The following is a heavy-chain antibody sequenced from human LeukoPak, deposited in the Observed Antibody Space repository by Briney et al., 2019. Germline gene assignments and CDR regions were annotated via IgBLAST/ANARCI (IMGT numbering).Heavy chain of an antibody. D-gene: IGHD4-17*01. Sequence: GGSLRLSCAASGFTFGNYWMHWVRQVPGKGLVWVSRINTDGSTITYADSVKGRFTISRDNAKNKMYLQMSSLRAEDTAVYYCARGDYGDYFDYWGQGTLIIVSS. CDR1: GFTFGNYW. J-gene: IGHJ4*02. CDR3: ARGDYGDYFDY. CDR2: INTDGSTI. V-gene: IGHV3-74*01.